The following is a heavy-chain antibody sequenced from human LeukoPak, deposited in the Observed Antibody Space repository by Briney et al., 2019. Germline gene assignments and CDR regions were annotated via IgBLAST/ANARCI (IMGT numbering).Heavy chain of an antibody. Sequence: ASVKVSSKASGYTFTSYDINWVRQATGQGLEWMGWMNPNSGNTGYAQKFQGRVTMTRNTSISTAYMELSSLRSEDTAVYYCARGHSYNWNPDYWGQGTLVTVSS. CDR1: GYTFTSYD. J-gene: IGHJ4*02. CDR2: MNPNSGNT. V-gene: IGHV1-8*01. CDR3: ARGHSYNWNPDY. D-gene: IGHD1-20*01.